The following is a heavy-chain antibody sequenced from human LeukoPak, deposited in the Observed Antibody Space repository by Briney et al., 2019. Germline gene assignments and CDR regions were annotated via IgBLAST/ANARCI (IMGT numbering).Heavy chain of an antibody. Sequence: KPSETLSLTCTVSGGSISYFYWSWIRQPAGKGLEWIGRIYTSGSTNYNPSLKSRVTMSVDTSKKQFSLKLSSVTAADTAVYYCARSTGLRWLQRRGDWFDPWGQGTLVTVSS. V-gene: IGHV4-4*07. CDR3: ARSTGLRWLQRRGDWFDP. CDR2: IYTSGST. CDR1: GGSISYFY. D-gene: IGHD5-24*01. J-gene: IGHJ5*02.